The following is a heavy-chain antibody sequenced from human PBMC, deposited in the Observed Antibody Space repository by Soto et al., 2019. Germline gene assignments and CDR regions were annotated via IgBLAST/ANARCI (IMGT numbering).Heavy chain of an antibody. J-gene: IGHJ4*02. D-gene: IGHD2-8*02. CDR3: VRTDSTGFYQY. V-gene: IGHV5-51*01. Sequence: GESLKISCMGSGYTFTKNWVAWVRQVPGKGLEWVAIVNPADSDTRYSPSFQGQVTVSADKSFSTAYLHWSSLKASDTAMYYCVRTDSTGFYQYWGQGTLVTVSS. CDR2: VNPADSDT. CDR1: GYTFTKNW.